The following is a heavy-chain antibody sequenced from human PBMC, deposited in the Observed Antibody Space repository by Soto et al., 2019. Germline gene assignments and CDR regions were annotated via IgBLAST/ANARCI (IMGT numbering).Heavy chain of an antibody. D-gene: IGHD6-25*01. Sequence: SETLSLTCTVSGGSISSYYWSWIRQPPGKGLEWIGYIYYSGSTNYNPSLKSRVTISVDTSKNQFSPKLSSVTAADTAVYYCARPRLPAAHDAFDIWGQGTMVTVSS. CDR2: IYYSGST. CDR3: ARPRLPAAHDAFDI. CDR1: GGSISSYY. J-gene: IGHJ3*02. V-gene: IGHV4-59*08.